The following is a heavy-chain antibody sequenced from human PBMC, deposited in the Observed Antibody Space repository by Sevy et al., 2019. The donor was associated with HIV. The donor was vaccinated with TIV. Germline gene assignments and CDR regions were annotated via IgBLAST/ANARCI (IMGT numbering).Heavy chain of an antibody. CDR1: GFTFSDYY. Sequence: GGSLRLSCAASGFTFSDYYMSWIRQAPGKGLEWVSYISSSSSYTNYADSVKGRFNISRDNAKNSLYLQMNSLRAEDTAVYYCAREGGAVAGFDYWGQGTLVTVSS. CDR2: ISSSSSYT. D-gene: IGHD6-19*01. J-gene: IGHJ4*02. CDR3: AREGGAVAGFDY. V-gene: IGHV3-11*06.